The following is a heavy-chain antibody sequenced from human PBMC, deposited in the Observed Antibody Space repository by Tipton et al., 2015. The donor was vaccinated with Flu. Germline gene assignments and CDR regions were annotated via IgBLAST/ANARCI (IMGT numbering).Heavy chain of an antibody. Sequence: LRLSCSVSGGSVSNGDYFWAWIRQSPGKGLEWIGNVHRTGSTYHNPSLKSRVTISVDTSKNQFSLKLTSVSAADTAVYYCARRDYSNYVSDPKNWFDPWGQGTLVTVSS. CDR1: GGSVSNGDYF. V-gene: IGHV4-39*07. CDR2: VHRTGST. D-gene: IGHD4-11*01. CDR3: ARRDYSNYVSDPKNWFDP. J-gene: IGHJ5*02.